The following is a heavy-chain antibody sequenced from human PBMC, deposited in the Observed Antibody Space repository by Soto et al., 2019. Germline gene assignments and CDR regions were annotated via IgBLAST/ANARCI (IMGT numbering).Heavy chain of an antibody. J-gene: IGHJ4*02. CDR2: IYYSGST. Sequence: SETLSLTCTVSGGSISSYYWSWIRQPPGKGLEWIGYIYYSGSTNYNPSLKSRVTISVDTPKNQFSLKLSSVTAADTAVYYCARLRNGDYFDYWGQGTLVTVSS. CDR1: GGSISSYY. CDR3: ARLRNGDYFDY. V-gene: IGHV4-59*08. D-gene: IGHD2-8*01.